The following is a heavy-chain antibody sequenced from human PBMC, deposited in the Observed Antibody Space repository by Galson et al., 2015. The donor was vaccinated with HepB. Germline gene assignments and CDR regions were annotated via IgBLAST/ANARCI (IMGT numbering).Heavy chain of an antibody. CDR1: GYTFTSYY. V-gene: IGHV1-46*03. J-gene: IGHJ4*02. CDR2: INPSGGST. CDR3: AKSPTSTDYFDY. D-gene: IGHD2-2*01. Sequence: SVKVSCKASGYTFTSYYMHWVRQAPGQGLEWMGIINPSGGSTSYAQKFQGRVTMTRDTSTSTVYMELSSLRSEDTAVYYCAKSPTSTDYFDYWGQGTLVTVSP.